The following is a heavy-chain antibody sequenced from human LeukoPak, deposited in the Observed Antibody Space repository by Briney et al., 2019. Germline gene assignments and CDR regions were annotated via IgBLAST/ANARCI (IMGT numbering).Heavy chain of an antibody. V-gene: IGHV4-59*12. CDR1: GGSISSYY. Sequence: SETLSLTCTVSGGSISSYYWSWIRQPPGKGLEWIGYIYYSGSTNYNPSLKSRVTISVDTSKNQFSLKLSSVTAADTAMYYCARDRLSSGWISFDYWGRGALVTVSS. CDR3: ARDRLSSGWISFDY. J-gene: IGHJ4*02. CDR2: IYYSGST. D-gene: IGHD6-19*01.